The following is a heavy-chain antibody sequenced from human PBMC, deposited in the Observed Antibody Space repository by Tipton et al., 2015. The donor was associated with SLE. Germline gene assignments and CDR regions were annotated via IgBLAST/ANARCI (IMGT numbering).Heavy chain of an antibody. Sequence: TLSLTCAVYGGSFSDYYWGWVRQPPGMGLEWSGEISHDGNTNYKSSPKSRVTISIDTSRKQFSLKLSSVTAADTAVDYCARREQLGYNWFDPWGQGTLVTVSS. V-gene: IGHV4-34*01. CDR1: GGSFSDYY. D-gene: IGHD1-26*01. CDR3: ARREQLGYNWFDP. J-gene: IGHJ5*02. CDR2: ISHDGNT.